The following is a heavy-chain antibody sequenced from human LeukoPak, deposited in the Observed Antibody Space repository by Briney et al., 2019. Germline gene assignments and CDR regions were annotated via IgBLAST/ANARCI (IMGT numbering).Heavy chain of an antibody. D-gene: IGHD1-14*01. J-gene: IGHJ6*03. Sequence: SETLSLTCTVSGGSISSYQWSWIRQPPGKGLEWIGSIYHSGSTYYNPSLKSRVTISVDTSKNQFSLKLSSVTAADTAVYYCAREEVFAYYYYYMDVWGKGTTVTVSS. CDR1: GGSISSYQ. CDR2: IYHSGST. CDR3: AREEVFAYYYYYMDV. V-gene: IGHV4-59*12.